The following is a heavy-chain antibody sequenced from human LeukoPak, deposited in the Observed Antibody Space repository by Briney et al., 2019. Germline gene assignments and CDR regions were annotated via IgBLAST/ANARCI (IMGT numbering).Heavy chain of an antibody. Sequence: GESLKISCKGSGXSFTTYWIGWVRQMPGKGMECMGLIYPGDSDTRYSPSFQGQLTISADKSISTAYLQWSSLKASDTAMYYCARQRTGYCSGGSCRLDAFDIWGQGTMVTVSS. D-gene: IGHD2-15*01. V-gene: IGHV5-51*01. CDR3: ARQRTGYCSGGSCRLDAFDI. CDR1: GXSFTTYW. CDR2: IYPGDSDT. J-gene: IGHJ3*02.